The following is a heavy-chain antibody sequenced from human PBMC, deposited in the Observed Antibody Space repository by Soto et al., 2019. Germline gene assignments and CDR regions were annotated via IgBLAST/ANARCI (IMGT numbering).Heavy chain of an antibody. D-gene: IGHD4-17*01. J-gene: IGHJ4*02. CDR1: GGSISSGNYY. Sequence: KPSETLSLTCTVSGGSISSGNYYWAWSRQPPGKGLECIGSVFYTGSTYYNPSLKSRLTITVDTSRNHFSLKLTSVTAADTAVYYCARNDGGPFDSWGQGTLVTVSS. CDR3: ARNDGGPFDS. CDR2: VFYTGST. V-gene: IGHV4-39*02.